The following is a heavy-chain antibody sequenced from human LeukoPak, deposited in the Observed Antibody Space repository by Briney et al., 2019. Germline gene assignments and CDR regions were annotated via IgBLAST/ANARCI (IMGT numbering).Heavy chain of an antibody. V-gene: IGHV4-31*03. CDR2: IYYSGST. CDR3: ARMSSIASRYYFDY. D-gene: IGHD6-6*01. J-gene: IGHJ4*02. Sequence: SQTLSLTCTVSGGSISSGGYYWSWIRQHPGKGLEWIGYIYYSGSTNYNPSLKSRVTISVDTSKNQFSLKLSSVTAADTAVYYCARMSSIASRYYFDYWGQGTLVTVSS. CDR1: GGSISSGGYY.